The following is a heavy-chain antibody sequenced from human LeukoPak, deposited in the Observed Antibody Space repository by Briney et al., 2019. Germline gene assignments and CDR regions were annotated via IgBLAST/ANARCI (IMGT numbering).Heavy chain of an antibody. D-gene: IGHD6-25*01. CDR2: MNPNSGNT. CDR1: GYTFTGYD. V-gene: IGHV1-8*01. Sequence: GASVKVSCKASGYTFTGYDINWVRQATGQGLEWMGWMNPNSGNTGYAQKFQGRVTMTRNTSISTAYMELSSLRSEDTAVYYCARVSGRADAFDIWGQGTMVTVSS. J-gene: IGHJ3*02. CDR3: ARVSGRADAFDI.